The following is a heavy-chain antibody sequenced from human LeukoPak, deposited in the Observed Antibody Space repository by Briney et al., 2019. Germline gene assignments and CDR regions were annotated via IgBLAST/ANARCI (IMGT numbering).Heavy chain of an antibody. D-gene: IGHD5-18*01. CDR2: INRDGSRT. CDR1: GFTFSSYS. J-gene: IGHJ4*02. CDR3: ARGGSDTAMAHDY. V-gene: IGHV3-74*01. Sequence: GGSLRLSCAASGFTFSSYSMNWVRQAPGKGLMWVSRINRDGSRTDYADSVKGRFTISRDDAKNTLYLQVNSLRAEDTAVYFCARGGSDTAMAHDYWGQGTLVTVSS.